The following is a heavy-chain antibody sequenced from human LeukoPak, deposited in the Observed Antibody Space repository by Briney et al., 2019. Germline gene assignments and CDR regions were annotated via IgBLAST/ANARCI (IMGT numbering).Heavy chain of an antibody. CDR3: ARGIAVAGPYYFDY. CDR2: ISAYNGNT. Sequence: ASVKVSCMASGYTFTSYGISWVRQAPGQGLEWMGWISAYNGNTNYAQKLQGRVTMTTDTSTSTAYMELRSLRSDDTAVYYCARGIAVAGPYYFDYWGQGTLVTVSS. D-gene: IGHD6-13*01. CDR1: GYTFTSYG. V-gene: IGHV1-18*01. J-gene: IGHJ4*02.